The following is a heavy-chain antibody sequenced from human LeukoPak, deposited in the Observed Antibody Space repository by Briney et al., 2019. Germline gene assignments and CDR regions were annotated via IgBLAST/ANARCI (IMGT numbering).Heavy chain of an antibody. J-gene: IGHJ5*02. Sequence: GESLKISCKGSGYSFTSYWIGWVRQMPGKGLEWMGIIYPGDSDTRNSPSFQGQVTISADKSISTAYLQWSSLKASDTAMYYCAGNPYYYDSSGQNWFDPWGQGTLVTVSS. CDR1: GYSFTSYW. D-gene: IGHD3-22*01. CDR3: AGNPYYYDSSGQNWFDP. V-gene: IGHV5-51*01. CDR2: IYPGDSDT.